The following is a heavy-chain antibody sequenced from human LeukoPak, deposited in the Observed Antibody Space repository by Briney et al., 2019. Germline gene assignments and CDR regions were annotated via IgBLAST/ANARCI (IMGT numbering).Heavy chain of an antibody. Sequence: SETLSLTCTVSGGSISSYYWSWIRQPPGKGLEWIGYIYYSGSTNYNPSLKSRVTISVDTSKNQFSLKLSSVTAADTAVYYCARAADYYDSSHIIDYWGQGTLVTVSS. V-gene: IGHV4-59*01. CDR1: GGSISSYY. D-gene: IGHD3-22*01. CDR2: IYYSGST. CDR3: ARAADYYDSSHIIDY. J-gene: IGHJ4*02.